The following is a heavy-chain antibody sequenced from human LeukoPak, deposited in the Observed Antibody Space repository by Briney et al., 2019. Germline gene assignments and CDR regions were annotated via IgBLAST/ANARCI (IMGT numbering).Heavy chain of an antibody. Sequence: RPGGSLRVSCAASGFTFSSYAMRWVRQAPGKGLEWVAVISYDGSNKYYADSVKGRFTISRDNSKNTLYLQMNSLRAEDTAVHYCARDQGGSPTSYYYYGMDVWGQGTTVTVSS. CDR3: ARDQGGSPTSYYYYGMDV. CDR2: ISYDGSNK. J-gene: IGHJ6*02. V-gene: IGHV3-30*04. D-gene: IGHD1-26*01. CDR1: GFTFSSYA.